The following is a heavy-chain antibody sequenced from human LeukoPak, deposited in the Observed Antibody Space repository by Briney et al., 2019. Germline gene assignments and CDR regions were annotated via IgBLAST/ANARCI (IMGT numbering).Heavy chain of an antibody. D-gene: IGHD1-26*01. V-gene: IGHV3-48*03. CDR1: GFTFSSYE. CDR3: ARDGKWELPPYAFDI. J-gene: IGHJ3*02. Sequence: PGGSLRLSCAASGFTFSSYEMNWVRQAPGKGLEWVSYISSSGSTIYYADSVKGRFTISRDNAKNSLYLQMNSLRAEDTAVYYCARDGKWELPPYAFDIWGQGTMVTVSS. CDR2: ISSSGSTI.